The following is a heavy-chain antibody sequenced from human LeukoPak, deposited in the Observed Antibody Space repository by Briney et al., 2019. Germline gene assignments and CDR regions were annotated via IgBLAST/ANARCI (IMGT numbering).Heavy chain of an antibody. V-gene: IGHV4-61*02. CDR3: ARVYGGYDFNYYYYSMDV. D-gene: IGHD5-12*01. Sequence: PSETLSLTCTVSGGSISSTGYYWTWVRRPAGKGLEWIGRIYPRGSTLYNPSLKSRVTLSVDTSKNQFSLRLTSVTAADTAVYYCARVYGGYDFNYYYYSMDVWGKGTTVTISS. J-gene: IGHJ6*03. CDR1: GGSISSTGYY. CDR2: IYPRGST.